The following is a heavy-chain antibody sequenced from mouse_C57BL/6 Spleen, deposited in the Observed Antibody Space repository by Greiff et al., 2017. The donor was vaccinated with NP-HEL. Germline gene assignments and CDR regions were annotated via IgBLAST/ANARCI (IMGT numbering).Heavy chain of an antibody. CDR3: ARDSSGFDY. D-gene: IGHD3-2*02. J-gene: IGHJ2*01. CDR1: GYTFTSYW. Sequence: QVQLKQPGAELVKPGASVKMSCKASGYTFTSYWITWVKQRPGQGLEWIGDIYPGDGDTNYNGKFKGKATLTADKSSSTAYMQLSSLTSEDSAVYFCARDSSGFDYWGQGTTLTVSS. CDR2: IYPGDGDT. V-gene: IGHV1-55*01.